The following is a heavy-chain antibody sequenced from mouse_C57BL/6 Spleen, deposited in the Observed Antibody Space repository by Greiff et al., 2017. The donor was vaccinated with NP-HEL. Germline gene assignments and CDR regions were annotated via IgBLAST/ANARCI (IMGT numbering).Heavy chain of an antibody. CDR3: ARHDGYSFDY. CDR2: INPSTGGT. CDR1: GYSFTGYY. J-gene: IGHJ2*01. V-gene: IGHV1-42*01. D-gene: IGHD2-3*01. Sequence: EVQLQQSGPELVKPGASVKISCKASGYSFTGYYMNWVKQSPEKSLEWIGEINPSTGGTTYNQKFKAKATLTVDKSSSTAYMQLKSLTSEDSAVYYCARHDGYSFDYWGQGTTLTVSS.